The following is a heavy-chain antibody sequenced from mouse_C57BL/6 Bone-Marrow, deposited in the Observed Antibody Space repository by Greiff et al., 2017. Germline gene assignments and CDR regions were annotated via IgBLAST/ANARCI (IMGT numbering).Heavy chain of an antibody. D-gene: IGHD2-1*01. J-gene: IGHJ2*01. CDR1: GFNFSSYA. CDR2: ISDGGSYT. V-gene: IGHV5-4*03. CDR3: ARRISTPFDD. Sequence: EVKLVESGGGLVKPGGSLKLSCAASGFNFSSYAMSWVRQTPEKRLEWVATISDGGSYTYYPDNVKGRFTISRDNAKNNLYLQMSHLKSEDTAMYYCARRISTPFDDWGQGTTLTVSS.